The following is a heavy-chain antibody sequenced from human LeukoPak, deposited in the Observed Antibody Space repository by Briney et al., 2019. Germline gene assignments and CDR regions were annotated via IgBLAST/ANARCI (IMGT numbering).Heavy chain of an antibody. Sequence: ASVKVSCKASGYTFTRYYMHWVRQAPGQGLEWMGVINPSGGSTSYAQKFQGRVTLTRDTSTSTVYMELSSLRSEDTAVYYCASRKLDDAFDIWGQGTMVTVSS. V-gene: IGHV1-46*01. CDR1: GYTFTRYY. CDR2: INPSGGST. D-gene: IGHD1-1*01. J-gene: IGHJ3*02. CDR3: ASRKLDDAFDI.